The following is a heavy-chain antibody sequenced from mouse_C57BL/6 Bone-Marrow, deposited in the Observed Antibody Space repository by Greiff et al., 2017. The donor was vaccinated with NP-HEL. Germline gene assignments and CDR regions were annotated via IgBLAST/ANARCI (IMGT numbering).Heavy chain of an antibody. Sequence: EVKLMESGGGLVKPGGSLKLSCAASGFTFSSYAMSWVRQTPEKRLEWVATICDGGCYTYYPDNVKGRFTISRDNAKNNLYRQMSHLKSEDTAMYYCARVERYGSLYAMDYWGQGTSVTVSS. V-gene: IGHV5-4*03. D-gene: IGHD2-1*01. J-gene: IGHJ4*01. CDR1: GFTFSSYA. CDR3: ARVERYGSLYAMDY. CDR2: ICDGGCYT.